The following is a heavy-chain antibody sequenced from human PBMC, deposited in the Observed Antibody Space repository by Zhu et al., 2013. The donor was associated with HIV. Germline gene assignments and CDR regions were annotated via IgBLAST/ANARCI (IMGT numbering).Heavy chain of an antibody. J-gene: IGHJ6*03. CDR3: ARVVVRNDERAYYYMDF. CDR2: IIPIFGSA. CDR1: GGTFSNYT. D-gene: IGHD1-1*01. Sequence: QVQLVQSGAEVKKPGSSVKVSCKASGGTFSNYTITWVRQAPGQGPEWMGGIIPIFGSANYAQRFQGRVTITADESTRTAYMELSTLRSDDTAIYYCARVVVRNDERAYYYMDFWGKGTTVTVSS. V-gene: IGHV1-69*01.